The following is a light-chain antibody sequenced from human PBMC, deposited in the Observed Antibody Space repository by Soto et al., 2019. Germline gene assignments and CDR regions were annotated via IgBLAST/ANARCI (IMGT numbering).Light chain of an antibody. CDR1: QSISSY. CDR2: AAS. Sequence: DVPITQSPYSLSASVGDRVTITCRASQSISSYVNWYQQKPGKAPKLLIYAASSLQSGVPSRFSGSGSGTDFTLTISSLQAEDVATYYCQQSYSTPDTFGQVTRLEIK. CDR3: QQSYSTPDT. V-gene: IGKV1-39*01. J-gene: IGKJ5*01.